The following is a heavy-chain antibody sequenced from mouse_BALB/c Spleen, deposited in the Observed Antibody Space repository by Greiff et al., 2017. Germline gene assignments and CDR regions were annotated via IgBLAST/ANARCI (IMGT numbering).Heavy chain of an antibody. Sequence: VKLQESGAELAKPGASVKMSCKASGYTFTSYWMHWVKQRPGQGLEWIGYINPSTGYTEYNQKFKDKATLTADKSSSTAYMQLSSLTSEDSAVYYCAKNYRYDYYAMDYWGQGTSVTVSS. CDR2: INPSTGYT. J-gene: IGHJ4*01. V-gene: IGHV1-7*01. CDR1: GYTFTSYW. D-gene: IGHD2-14*01. CDR3: AKNYRYDYYAMDY.